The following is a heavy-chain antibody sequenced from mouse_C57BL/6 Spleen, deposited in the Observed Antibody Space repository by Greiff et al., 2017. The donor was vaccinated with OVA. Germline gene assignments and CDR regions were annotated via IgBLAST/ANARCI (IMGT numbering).Heavy chain of an antibody. J-gene: IGHJ2*01. V-gene: IGHV1-85*01. Sequence: QVQLQQSGPELVKPGASVKLSCKASGYTFTSYDINWVKQRPGQGLEWIGWIYPRDGSTKYNEKFKGKATMTLDTSASTAYMQLHSLTSEDAAVYFCARSGYYYFDYWGQGTTLTVSS. CDR2: IYPRDGST. CDR3: ARSGYYYFDY. CDR1: GYTFTSYD. D-gene: IGHD3-1*01.